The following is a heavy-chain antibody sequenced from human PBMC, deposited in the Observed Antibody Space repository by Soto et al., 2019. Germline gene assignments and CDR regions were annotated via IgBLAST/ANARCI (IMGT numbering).Heavy chain of an antibody. V-gene: IGHV1-18*01. CDR2: ISPYNGNT. J-gene: IGHJ6*03. D-gene: IGHD4-4*01. CDR1: GYTFSSYA. Sequence: ASVKVSCKASGYTFSSYAISWVWQAPGQGLEWMGWISPYNGNTHYAQNLQGRVTMTTDTSTTTAYMELRSLKSDDTAIYYCARGTTVTTTPTYHYMDVWGKGTTVTVSS. CDR3: ARGTTVTTTPTYHYMDV.